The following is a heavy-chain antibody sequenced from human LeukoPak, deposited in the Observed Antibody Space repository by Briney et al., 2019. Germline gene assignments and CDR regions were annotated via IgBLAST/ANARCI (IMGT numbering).Heavy chain of an antibody. CDR2: ISAYNGNT. Sequence: ASVKVSCKASGYTFTSYGISWVRQAPGQGLEWMGWISAYNGNTNYAQKLQGRVTMTTDTSTSTAYMELRSLRSDDTAVYYCARDAPRITMVRGVPNDYWGQGTLVTVSS. J-gene: IGHJ4*02. CDR3: ARDAPRITMVRGVPNDY. CDR1: GYTFTSYG. D-gene: IGHD3-10*01. V-gene: IGHV1-18*01.